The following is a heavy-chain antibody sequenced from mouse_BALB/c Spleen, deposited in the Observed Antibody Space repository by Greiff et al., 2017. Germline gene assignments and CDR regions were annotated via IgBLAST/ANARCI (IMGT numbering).Heavy chain of an antibody. CDR1: GYTFTDYN. J-gene: IGHJ4*01. CDR3: ARGLYYDYDKAMDY. V-gene: IGHV1S29*02. CDR2: IYPYNGGT. D-gene: IGHD2-4*01. Sequence: EVQLQQSGPELVKPGASVKISCKASGYTFTDYNMHWVKQSHGKSLEWIGYIYPYNGGTGYNQKFKSKATLTVDNSSSTAYMELRSLTSEDSAVYYCARGLYYDYDKAMDYWGQGTSVTVSS.